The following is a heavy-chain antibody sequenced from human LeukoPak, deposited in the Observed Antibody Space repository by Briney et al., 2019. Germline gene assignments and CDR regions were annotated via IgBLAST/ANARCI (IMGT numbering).Heavy chain of an antibody. CDR3: ARDFGPTGTTGDDAFDI. J-gene: IGHJ3*02. V-gene: IGHV4-34*01. CDR2: INHSGST. D-gene: IGHD1-1*01. CDR1: GGSFSGYY. Sequence: SETLSLTCAVYGGSFSGYYWSWIRQPPGKGLEWIGEINHSGSTNYNPSLKSRVTISVDTSKNQFSLKLSSVTAADTAVYYCARDFGPTGTTGDDAFDIWGQGTMVTVSS.